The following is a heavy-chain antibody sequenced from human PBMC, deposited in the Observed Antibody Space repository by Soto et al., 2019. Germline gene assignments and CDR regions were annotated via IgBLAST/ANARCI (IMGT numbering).Heavy chain of an antibody. J-gene: IGHJ3*02. Sequence: SETLSLTCAVYGGSFSGYYWSWIRQPPGKGLEWIGEINHSGSTNYNPSLKSRVTISVDTSKNQFSLKLSSVTAADTAVYYCARGPFSSPISGSGSSCRRCAFDIWGQGTMVTVSS. CDR2: INHSGST. CDR1: GGSFSGYY. CDR3: ARGPFSSPISGSGSSCRRCAFDI. V-gene: IGHV4-34*01. D-gene: IGHD6-13*01.